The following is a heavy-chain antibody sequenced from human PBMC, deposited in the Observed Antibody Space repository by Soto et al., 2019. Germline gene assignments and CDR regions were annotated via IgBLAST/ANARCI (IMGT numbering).Heavy chain of an antibody. CDR3: ARDVTTVTRLDY. CDR2: IWYDGSNK. V-gene: IGHV3-33*01. D-gene: IGHD4-17*01. Sequence: PGGSLRLSCAASGFTFSSYGMHWVRQAPGKGLEWVAVIWYDGSNKYYADSVKGRFTISRDNSKNTLYLQMNSLRAEDTAVYYCARDVTTVTRLDYRGQGTLVTVSS. J-gene: IGHJ4*02. CDR1: GFTFSSYG.